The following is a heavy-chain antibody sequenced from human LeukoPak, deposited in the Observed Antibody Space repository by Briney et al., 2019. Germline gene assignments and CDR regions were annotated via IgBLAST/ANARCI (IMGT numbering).Heavy chain of an antibody. Sequence: GGSLRLSCAASGFTFSSYAMSWVRQAPGKGLEWVSASSGSGGSTYYADSVKGRFTISRGNSKNTLYLQMNSLRAEDTAVYYCAKDFNYGSGSHFDYWGQGTLVTVSS. CDR3: AKDFNYGSGSHFDY. D-gene: IGHD3-10*01. J-gene: IGHJ4*02. CDR1: GFTFSSYA. V-gene: IGHV3-23*01. CDR2: SSGSGGST.